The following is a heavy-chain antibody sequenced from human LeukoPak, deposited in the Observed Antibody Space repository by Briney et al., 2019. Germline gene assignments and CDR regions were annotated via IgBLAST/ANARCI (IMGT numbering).Heavy chain of an antibody. CDR3: TKGKEELRFLEWLLYPPFDY. V-gene: IGHV3-23*01. CDR1: GFTFSSYA. CDR2: ISGSGGST. Sequence: QPGGSLRLSCAASGFTFSSYAMSWVRQAPGKGLEWVSAISGSGGSTYYADSVKGRFTISRDNSKNTLYLQMNSLRAEDTAVYYCTKGKEELRFLEWLLYPPFDYWGQGTLVTVSS. D-gene: IGHD3-3*01. J-gene: IGHJ4*02.